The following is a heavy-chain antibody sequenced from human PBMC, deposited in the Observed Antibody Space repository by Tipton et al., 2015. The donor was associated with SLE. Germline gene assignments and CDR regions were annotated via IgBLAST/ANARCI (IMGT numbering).Heavy chain of an antibody. Sequence: SLRLSCAASGFTFSSYWMSWVRQAPGKGLEWVANIKQDGSEKYYVDSVKGRFTISRDNAKNSLYLQMNSLRAEDTAVYYCAKDGGRWELLGWFDPWGQGTLVTVSS. D-gene: IGHD1-26*01. CDR3: AKDGGRWELLGWFDP. V-gene: IGHV3-7*01. J-gene: IGHJ5*02. CDR1: GFTFSSYW. CDR2: IKQDGSEK.